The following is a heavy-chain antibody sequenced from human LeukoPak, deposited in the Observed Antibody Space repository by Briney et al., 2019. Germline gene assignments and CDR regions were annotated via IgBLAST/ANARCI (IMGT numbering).Heavy chain of an antibody. V-gene: IGHV3-30*18. CDR2: ISYDGSNK. D-gene: IGHD1-1*01. Sequence: GGSLRLSCAASGFTFSSYGMHWVRQAPGKGLEWVEVISYDGSNKYYADSVKGRFTISRDNSKNTLYLQMNSLRAEDTAVYYCAKDATGTTPLPDYWGQGTLVTVSS. CDR3: AKDATGTTPLPDY. CDR1: GFTFSSYG. J-gene: IGHJ4*02.